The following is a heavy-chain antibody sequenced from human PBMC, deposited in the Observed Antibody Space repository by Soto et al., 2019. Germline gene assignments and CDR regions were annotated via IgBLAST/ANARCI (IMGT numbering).Heavy chain of an antibody. CDR3: ATEVEKVIPYYRMYV. CDR1: GFTFSDYA. D-gene: IGHD3-16*02. J-gene: IGHJ6*02. Sequence: EIQILESGGALVQPGGSLRLACSVSGFTFSDYAMNWVRQAPGKGLEWVSAVSGRGDGTFYADSVKGRFTISRDNSNNTVYMRNNSRTVADTAVYYCATEVEKVIPYYRMYVWGRGTTVRVSS. CDR2: VSGRGDGT. V-gene: IGHV3-23*01.